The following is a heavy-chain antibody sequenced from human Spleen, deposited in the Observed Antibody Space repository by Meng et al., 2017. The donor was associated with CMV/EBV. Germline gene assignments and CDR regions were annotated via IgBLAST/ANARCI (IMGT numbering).Heavy chain of an antibody. V-gene: IGHV4-34*01. CDR2: VYRSGSA. J-gene: IGHJ3*02. CDR1: GASLSGYY. D-gene: IGHD3-16*01. Sequence: CGGLGASLSGYYWSWIRQPPGKGLEWIGEVYRSGSASYNPSLKSRLTISVDTSKNQFSLKLSSVTAADTAVYYCARGVGAWGNAFDIWGQGTMVTVSS. CDR3: ARGVGAWGNAFDI.